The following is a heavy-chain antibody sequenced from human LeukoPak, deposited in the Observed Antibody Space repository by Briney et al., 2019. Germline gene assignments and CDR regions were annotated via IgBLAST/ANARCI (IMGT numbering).Heavy chain of an antibody. J-gene: IGHJ4*02. CDR3: AKGQELDDGVFDS. D-gene: IGHD6-13*01. V-gene: IGHV3-23*01. CDR2: IRSNGDTA. CDR1: GFTFSRFA. Sequence: GGSLRLSCAASGFTFSRFAMTWVRQAPGKGLEWVSTIRSNGDTAYNADSVRGRFAISRDNSKNALFLQMSSLRVEDTAIYYCAKGQELDDGVFDSWGQGTLVTVSS.